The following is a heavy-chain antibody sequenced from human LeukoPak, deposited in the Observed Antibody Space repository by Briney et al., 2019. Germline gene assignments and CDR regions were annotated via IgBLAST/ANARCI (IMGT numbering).Heavy chain of an antibody. CDR1: GVSISYYY. J-gene: IGHJ4*02. V-gene: IGHV4-39*07. D-gene: IGHD1-26*01. CDR2: IYYSGST. CDR3: ARSGSYYPYFDY. Sequence: SETLSLTCTVSGVSISYYYWSWIRQPPGKGLEWIGSIYYSGSTYYNPSLKSRVTISVDTSKNQFSLKLSSVTAADTAVYYCARSGSYYPYFDYWGQGTLVTVSS.